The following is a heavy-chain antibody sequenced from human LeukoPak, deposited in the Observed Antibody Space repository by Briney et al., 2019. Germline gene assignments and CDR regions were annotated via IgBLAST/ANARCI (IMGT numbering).Heavy chain of an antibody. D-gene: IGHD2-2*01. J-gene: IGHJ6*02. Sequence: GASVKVSCKASGYTFTGYYMHWVRQAPGQGLEWMGWINPNSGGTNYAQKLQGRVTMTTDTSTSTAYMELRSLRSDDTAVYYCARDYGIVVVPAERDYYYGMDVWGQGTTVTVSS. CDR1: GYTFTGYY. CDR3: ARDYGIVVVPAERDYYYGMDV. V-gene: IGHV1-2*02. CDR2: INPNSGGT.